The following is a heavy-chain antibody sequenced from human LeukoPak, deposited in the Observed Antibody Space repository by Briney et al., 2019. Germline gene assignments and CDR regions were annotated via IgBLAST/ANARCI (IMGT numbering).Heavy chain of an antibody. J-gene: IGHJ1*01. CDR3: ARGRGDSSGYYYFQH. V-gene: IGHV4-34*01. CDR2: INHSGST. D-gene: IGHD3-22*01. Sequence: SETLSLTCAVYGGSFSGYYWSWIRQPPGKGLEWIGEINHSGSTNYNPSLKSRVTIPVDTSKNQFSLKLSSVTAADTAVYYCARGRGDSSGYYYFQHWGQGTLVTVSS. CDR1: GGSFSGYY.